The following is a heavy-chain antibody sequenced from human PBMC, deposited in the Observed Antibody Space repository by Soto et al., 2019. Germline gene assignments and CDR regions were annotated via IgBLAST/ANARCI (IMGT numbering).Heavy chain of an antibody. J-gene: IGHJ4*02. D-gene: IGHD1-26*01. Sequence: QVPLVESGGGVDQPGRSLRLSCAASGFTFSHYAMHWVRQAPGTGLVWVALMSYDGSNEYYADSVKGRFAISRDNSKNTLYLQMNSLRAEDTAVYYCAKDGSHNFDYWGQGTLVTVSS. CDR3: AKDGSHNFDY. V-gene: IGHV3-30*18. CDR1: GFTFSHYA. CDR2: MSYDGSNE.